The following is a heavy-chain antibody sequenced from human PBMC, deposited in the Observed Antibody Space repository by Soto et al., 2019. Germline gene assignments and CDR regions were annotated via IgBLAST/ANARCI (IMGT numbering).Heavy chain of an antibody. CDR1: GFTFGSYG. CDR3: AKDRLTQLGGVGMDV. J-gene: IGHJ6*02. D-gene: IGHD2-2*01. Sequence: PGGSLRLSYAASGFTFGSYGMHWVRQAPGKGLEWVAVISYDGSNKYYADSVKGRFTISRDNSKNTPYLQMNSLRAEDTAVYYCAKDRLTQLGGVGMDVWGQGTTVTVSS. CDR2: ISYDGSNK. V-gene: IGHV3-30*18.